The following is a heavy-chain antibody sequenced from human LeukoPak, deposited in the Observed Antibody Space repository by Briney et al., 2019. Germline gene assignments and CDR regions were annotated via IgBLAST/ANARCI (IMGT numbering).Heavy chain of an antibody. CDR1: RGTFSRYA. J-gene: IGHJ3*02. V-gene: IGHV1-69*04. CDR2: IIPILGIA. CDR3: ARGNRRDNWNDEDAFDI. Sequence: SVKVSCRASRGTFSRYAISWVRQAPGQGLEWMGRIIPILGIANYAQKFQGRVTITADKSTSTAYMELSSLRSEDTAVYYCARGNRRDNWNDEDAFDIWGQGTMVTVSS. D-gene: IGHD1-1*01.